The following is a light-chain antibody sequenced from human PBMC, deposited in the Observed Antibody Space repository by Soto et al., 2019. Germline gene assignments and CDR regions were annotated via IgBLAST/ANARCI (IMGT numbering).Light chain of an antibody. CDR2: EVS. CDR3: SSFTSTSTLV. CDR1: SSDVGGYNY. Sequence: SALTQPASVSGSPGQSITISCTGSSSDVGGYNYLSWHQQHPGKAPKLIIYEVSNRPSGVSDRFSGSKSGNTASLTISGLQAEDEADFFCSSFTSTSTLVFGTGTKVTVL. J-gene: IGLJ1*01. V-gene: IGLV2-14*01.